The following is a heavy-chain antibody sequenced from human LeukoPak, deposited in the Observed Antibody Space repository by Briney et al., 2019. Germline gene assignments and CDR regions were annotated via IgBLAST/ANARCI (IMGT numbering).Heavy chain of an antibody. V-gene: IGHV3-20*04. CDR3: ARGNAHIVGATRFGY. J-gene: IGHJ4*02. CDR1: GFTFDDYG. CDR2: INWNGGST. Sequence: GGSLRLSCAASGFTFDDYGMSWVRQAPGKGLELVSGINWNGGSTGYADSVKVRFTISRDNAKNSLYLQMNSLRAEDTALYYCARGNAHIVGATRFGYWGQGTLVTDSS. D-gene: IGHD1-26*01.